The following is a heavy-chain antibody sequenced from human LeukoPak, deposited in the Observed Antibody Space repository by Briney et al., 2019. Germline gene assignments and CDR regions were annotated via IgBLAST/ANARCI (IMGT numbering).Heavy chain of an antibody. Sequence: GGSLRLSCAASGFTFSSYSMNWVRQAPGKGLEWVSYISSNSRTIYYADSVKGRFTISRDNGKNSMYLQMNSLRAEDTAVYYCASGSRDGYNYRFDYWGQGTLVTVSS. CDR2: ISSNSRTI. D-gene: IGHD5-24*01. J-gene: IGHJ4*02. CDR3: ASGSRDGYNYRFDY. CDR1: GFTFSSYS. V-gene: IGHV3-48*04.